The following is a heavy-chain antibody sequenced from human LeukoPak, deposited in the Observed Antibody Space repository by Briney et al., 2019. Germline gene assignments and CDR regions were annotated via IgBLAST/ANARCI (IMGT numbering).Heavy chain of an antibody. D-gene: IGHD2-2*03. CDR2: IYYSGST. J-gene: IGHJ5*02. CDR1: GGSISSYY. V-gene: IGHV4-59*01. CDR3: ARMDFRSLRNWFDP. Sequence: PSETLSLTCTVSGGSISSYYWSWIRQPPGKGLEWIGYIYYSGSTNYNPSLKSRVTISVDTSKNQFSLKVSSVTAADTAVYYCARMDFRSLRNWFDPWGQGTLVTVSS.